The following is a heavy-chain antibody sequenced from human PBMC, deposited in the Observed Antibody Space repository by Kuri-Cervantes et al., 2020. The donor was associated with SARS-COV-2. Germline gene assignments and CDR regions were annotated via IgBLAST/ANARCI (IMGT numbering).Heavy chain of an antibody. CDR1: GFTFSSYS. CDR3: AREGYYEPTDMDV. D-gene: IGHD3-22*01. V-gene: IGHV3-21*01. Sequence: GESLKISCAASGFTFSSYSMNWVCQAPGKGLEWVSSISSSSSYIYYADSVKGRFTISRDNAKNSLYLQMNSLRAEDTAVYYCAREGYYEPTDMDVWGQGTTVTVSS. CDR2: ISSSSSYI. J-gene: IGHJ6*02.